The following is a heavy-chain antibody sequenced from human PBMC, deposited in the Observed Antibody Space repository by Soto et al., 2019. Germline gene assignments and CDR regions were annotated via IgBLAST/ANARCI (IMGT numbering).Heavy chain of an antibody. CDR2: IYYSGST. CDR3: ARAPYSSFDFDY. D-gene: IGHD6-19*01. Sequence: PSEILSLTCTVSGGSISSYYWSWIRQPPGKGLEWIGYIYYSGSTNYNPSLKSRVTISVDTSKNQFSLKLSSVTAADTAVYYCARAPYSSFDFDYWGQGTLVTVSS. V-gene: IGHV4-59*01. J-gene: IGHJ4*02. CDR1: GGSISSYY.